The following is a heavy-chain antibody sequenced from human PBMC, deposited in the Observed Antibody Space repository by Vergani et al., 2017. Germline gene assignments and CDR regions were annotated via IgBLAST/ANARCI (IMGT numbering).Heavy chain of an antibody. CDR2: ISGSGGNT. J-gene: IGHJ6*02. CDR1: GFTFSSYA. V-gene: IGHV3-23*01. D-gene: IGHD2-2*01. CDR3: AKGVYCSSTSCYEGRGYYYGMGV. Sequence: EVQLLESGGGLVQPGGSLRLSCAASGFTFSSYAMSWVRQVPGKELEWVSGISGSGGNTYYANSVKGRVTISRDNSKNTLYLQMNSMRADDTAVYDCAKGVYCSSTSCYEGRGYYYGMGVWGQGTTVTFSS.